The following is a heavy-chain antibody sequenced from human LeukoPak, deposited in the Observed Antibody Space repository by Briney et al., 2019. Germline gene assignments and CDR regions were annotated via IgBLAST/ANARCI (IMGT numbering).Heavy chain of an antibody. Sequence: SETLSLTCTVSGGSISSGGYYWSWIRQHPGKGLEWIGYIYYSGSTYYNPSLKSRVTISVDTSKNQFSLKLSSVTAADTAVYYCARHVYGSGSYLGLWGQGTLVTVSS. CDR3: ARHVYGSGSYLGL. D-gene: IGHD3-10*01. CDR2: IYYSGST. V-gene: IGHV4-31*03. J-gene: IGHJ4*02. CDR1: GGSISSGGYY.